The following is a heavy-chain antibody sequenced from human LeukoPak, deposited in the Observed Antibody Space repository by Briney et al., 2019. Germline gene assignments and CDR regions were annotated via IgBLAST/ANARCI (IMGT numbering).Heavy chain of an antibody. V-gene: IGHV5-51*01. CDR2: IYPGDSDT. CDR3: AIFDFLFGEIDNWFDP. Sequence: GESLKISCKGSGFTVTDHWIAWVRQMPGKGLEWMGIIYPGDSDTRYSPSFQGQVTISVDKSISTAYLQWSSLKVSDTAIYYCAIFDFLFGEIDNWFDPWGQGTQVTVSS. J-gene: IGHJ5*02. CDR1: GFTVTDHW. D-gene: IGHD3-16*01.